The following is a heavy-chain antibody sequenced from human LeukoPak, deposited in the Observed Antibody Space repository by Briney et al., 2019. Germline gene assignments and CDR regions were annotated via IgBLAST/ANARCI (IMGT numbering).Heavy chain of an antibody. Sequence: SETLSLTCTVSGGSISSYYWSWIRQPPGKGLEWIGYIYYSGSTNYNPSLKSRVTISVDTSKNQFSLKLSSVTAADTAVYYCARGGQPVVLRNWFDHWGQGTLVTVSS. V-gene: IGHV4-59*01. CDR1: GGSISSYY. J-gene: IGHJ5*02. D-gene: IGHD2-21*01. CDR3: ARGGQPVVLRNWFDH. CDR2: IYYSGST.